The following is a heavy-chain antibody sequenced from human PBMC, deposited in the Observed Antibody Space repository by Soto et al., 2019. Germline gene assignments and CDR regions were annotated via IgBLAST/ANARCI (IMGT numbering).Heavy chain of an antibody. CDR2: ISTAKSFT. CDR3: ARDRDCGTGGNCHQEWYFDY. J-gene: IGHJ2*01. D-gene: IGHD2-8*02. CDR1: GYTFINFG. V-gene: IGHV1-18*01. Sequence: VQLVQSGAEVKEPGASVKVTCKASGYTFINFGITWVRQAPGQGLEWVGWISTAKSFTTYGEKFQNRVTMTADTATNTAYMDLRSLTTDDTAVYYCARDRDCGTGGNCHQEWYFDYWGRGTLVTVSS.